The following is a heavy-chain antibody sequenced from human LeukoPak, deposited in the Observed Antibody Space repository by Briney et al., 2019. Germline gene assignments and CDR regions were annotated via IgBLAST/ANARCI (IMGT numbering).Heavy chain of an antibody. CDR3: ARDLLSYDSSGSDAFDI. V-gene: IGHV3-30-3*01. CDR1: GFTFSSYA. Sequence: GGSLRLSCAASGFTFSSYAMHWVRQAPGKGLEWVAVIPYDGSNKYYADSVKGRFTISRDNSKNTLYLQMNSLRAEDTAVYYCARDLLSYDSSGSDAFDIWGQGTMVTVSS. J-gene: IGHJ3*02. CDR2: IPYDGSNK. D-gene: IGHD3-22*01.